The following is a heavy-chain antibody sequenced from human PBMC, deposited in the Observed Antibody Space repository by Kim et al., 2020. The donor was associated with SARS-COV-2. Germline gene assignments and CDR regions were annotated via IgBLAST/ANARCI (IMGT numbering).Heavy chain of an antibody. Sequence: GGSLRLSCAASGFTFSGSAMHWVRQSSGKGLEWVGRIRSKATSYATAYAASVKGRFTISRDDSKNTAYLQMNSLKTEDTAVYSCTRWAGGGGDYALFDNGGGGTLAIAS. D-gene: IGHD4-17*01. V-gene: IGHV3-73*01. CDR1: GFTFSGSA. CDR2: IRSKATSYAT. J-gene: IGHJ4*02. CDR3: TRWAGGGGDYALFDN.